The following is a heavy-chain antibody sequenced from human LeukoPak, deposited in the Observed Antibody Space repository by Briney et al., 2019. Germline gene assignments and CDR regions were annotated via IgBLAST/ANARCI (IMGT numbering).Heavy chain of an antibody. CDR1: GYTFTNYY. CDR3: AREEDYYGSGSFHY. D-gene: IGHD3-10*01. J-gene: IGHJ4*02. Sequence: ASVKVSCKASGYTFTNYYIHWVRQAPGQGLEWMGWISAYNGNTNYAQKLQGRVTMTTDTSTSTAYMELRSLRSDDTAVYYCAREEDYYGSGSFHYWGQGTLVTVSS. CDR2: ISAYNGNT. V-gene: IGHV1-18*04.